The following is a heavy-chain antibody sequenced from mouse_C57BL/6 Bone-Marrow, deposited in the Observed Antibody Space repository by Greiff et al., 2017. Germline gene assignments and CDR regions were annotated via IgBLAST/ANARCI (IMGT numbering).Heavy chain of an antibody. J-gene: IGHJ2*01. CDR2: IYPRSGNT. CDR3: ARENYYGSSSYYFDY. V-gene: IGHV1-81*01. Sequence: LKQSGAELARPGASVKLSCKASGYTFTSYGISWVKQRTGQGLEWIGEIYPRSGNTYYNEKFKGKATLTADKSSSTAYMELRSLTSEDSAVHFCARENYYGSSSYYFDYWGQGTTLTVSS. CDR1: GYTFTSYG. D-gene: IGHD1-1*01.